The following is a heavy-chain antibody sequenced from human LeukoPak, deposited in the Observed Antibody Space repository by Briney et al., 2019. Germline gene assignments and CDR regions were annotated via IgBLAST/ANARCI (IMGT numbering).Heavy chain of an antibody. CDR3: ARERITMVRDCGGGKHQFWFDR. J-gene: IGHJ5*02. V-gene: IGHV1-2*02. CDR2: INPNSGGT. Sequence: VASVKVSCKASGYTFTGYYMHSVPQAPGQGLEWMGWINPNSGGTNYAQKFQGRVTMTRDTSISTAYMELSRLRSDDTAVYYWARERITMVRDCGGGKHQFWFDRWGQGTLVTVSS. CDR1: GYTFTGYY. D-gene: IGHD3-10*01.